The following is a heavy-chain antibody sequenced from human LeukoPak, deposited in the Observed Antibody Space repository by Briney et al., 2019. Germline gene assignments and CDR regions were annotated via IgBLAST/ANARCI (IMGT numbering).Heavy chain of an antibody. J-gene: IGHJ5*02. V-gene: IGHV3-30*18. CDR2: ISNDGSNK. CDR3: AKAGHSSSWGWFDP. D-gene: IGHD6-13*01. Sequence: PGRSLRLSCAASGFTFSNYGMHWVRQAPGKGLEWVAVISNDGSNKYYADSVKGRFTISRDNSKNTLFLQMNSLRAEDTAIYYCAKAGHSSSWGWFDPWGQGTLVTVSS. CDR1: GFTFSNYG.